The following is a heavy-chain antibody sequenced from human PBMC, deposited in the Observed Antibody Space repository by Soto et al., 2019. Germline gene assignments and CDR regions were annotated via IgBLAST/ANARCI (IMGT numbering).Heavy chain of an antibody. D-gene: IGHD2-2*01. CDR3: ARDGSRGYDMDV. J-gene: IGHJ6*02. CDR1: GFTFSSYS. CDR2: ISRSSRTI. V-gene: IGHV3-48*02. Sequence: GSLRLSCAGSGFTFSSYSMDWVRQAPGKGLEWVSYISRSSRTIYYADSVKGRFTISRDNAKNSLFLQMNSLRDEDTAVYYCARDGSRGYDMDVWGQGTTVTVSS.